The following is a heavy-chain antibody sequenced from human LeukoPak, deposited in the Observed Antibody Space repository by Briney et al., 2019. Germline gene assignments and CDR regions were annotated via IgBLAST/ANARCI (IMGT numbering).Heavy chain of an antibody. CDR3: TNWEIYGSGSF. J-gene: IGHJ4*02. CDR1: GGSISSSSYY. Sequence: SETLSLTCTVSGGSISSSSYYWGWIRQPPGKGLEWIGSVYYSGSTYYNPSLKSRVTISVNTSRNQFSLKLSSVTAADTAVYYCTNWEIYGSGSFWGQGTQVTVPS. V-gene: IGHV4-39*07. D-gene: IGHD3-10*01. CDR2: VYYSGST.